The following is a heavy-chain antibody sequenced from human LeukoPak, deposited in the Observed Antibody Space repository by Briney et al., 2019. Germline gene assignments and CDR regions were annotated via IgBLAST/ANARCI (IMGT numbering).Heavy chain of an antibody. CDR2: IYHSGST. Sequence: SETLSLTCTVSGGSISSGGYYWSWIRQPPGKGLEWIGYIYHSGSTYYNPSLKSRVTISVDRSKNQFSLKLSSVTAADTAVYYCARGDRIVVVPAAISDAFDIWGQGTVVTVSS. CDR3: ARGDRIVVVPAAISDAFDI. D-gene: IGHD2-2*02. J-gene: IGHJ3*02. CDR1: GGSISSGGYY. V-gene: IGHV4-30-2*01.